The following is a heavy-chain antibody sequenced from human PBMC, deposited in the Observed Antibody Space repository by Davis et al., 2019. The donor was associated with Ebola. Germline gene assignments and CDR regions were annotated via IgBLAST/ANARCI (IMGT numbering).Heavy chain of an antibody. CDR2: ISGGNYYI. V-gene: IGHV3-21*01. CDR1: GFTFSSYA. Sequence: GGSLRLSCAASGFTFSSYAMNWVRQAPGKGLEWVSSISGGNYYIYYADSVKGRFTVSRDNAKNSLYLQMNSLRAEDTAVYYCARGSGGSWDWFDPWGQGTLVTVSS. D-gene: IGHD2-15*01. J-gene: IGHJ5*02. CDR3: ARGSGGSWDWFDP.